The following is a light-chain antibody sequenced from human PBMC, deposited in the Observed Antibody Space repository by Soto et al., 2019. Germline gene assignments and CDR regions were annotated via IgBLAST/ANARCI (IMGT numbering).Light chain of an antibody. CDR3: QQYNSYSLYT. V-gene: IGKV1-5*01. J-gene: IGKJ2*01. CDR1: QSISSW. Sequence: DIQMTQSPSTLSASVGDRVTITCRGSQSISSWLAWYQQKPGKAPKLLIYDASSLVSGVPSRFSGSGSGTEFTLTISSLPHDDLAAYYCQQYNSYSLYTFGQGTKLEIK. CDR2: DAS.